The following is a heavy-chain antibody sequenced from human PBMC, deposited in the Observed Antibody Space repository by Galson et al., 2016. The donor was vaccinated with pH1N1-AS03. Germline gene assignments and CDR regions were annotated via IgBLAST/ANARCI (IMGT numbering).Heavy chain of an antibody. V-gene: IGHV4-59*01. D-gene: IGHD5-12*01. CDR2: IHSSGGT. CDR3: AREYSAFDY. Sequence: ETLSLTCTVSGGSIRSYYWHWIRQPPGKGLEWIGYIHSSGGTSDNPSLKSRLTRSMDTSKNQFSLRLSSVTAADTAIYYCAREYSAFDYLGQGTLVTVSS. J-gene: IGHJ4*02. CDR1: GGSIRSYY.